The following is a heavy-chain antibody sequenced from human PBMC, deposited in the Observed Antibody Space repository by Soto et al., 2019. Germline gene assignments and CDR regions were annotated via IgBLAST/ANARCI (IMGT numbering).Heavy chain of an antibody. J-gene: IGHJ4*02. V-gene: IGHV3-15*01. Sequence: EVQLVESGGGLVKPGGSLRLSCAASGFTFSNTWMNWVRQAPGKGLEWVGHIKSKTDGGTTDYAASVKGRFTISRDASKTTLYLQMNSLKIEDTAIYYCTKGGYNDNWGQGTLVTVSS. D-gene: IGHD5-12*01. CDR3: TKGGYNDN. CDR1: GFTFSNTW. CDR2: IKSKTDGGTT.